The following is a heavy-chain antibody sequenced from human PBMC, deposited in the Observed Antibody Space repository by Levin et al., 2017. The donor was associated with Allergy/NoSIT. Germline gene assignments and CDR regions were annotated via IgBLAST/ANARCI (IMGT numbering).Heavy chain of an antibody. Sequence: GGSLRLSCEASGFTFSDYTMSWVRQLPGKRLEWVASILGGADRTYYAASVEGRFTISRDNLRDMLYLEMTGLRAAATAAYYCTKGRSERTDPAHFNSWGQGARVTVSS. CDR1: GFTFSDYT. CDR2: ILGGADRT. CDR3: TKGRSERTDPAHFNS. J-gene: IGHJ4*02. V-gene: IGHV3-23*01.